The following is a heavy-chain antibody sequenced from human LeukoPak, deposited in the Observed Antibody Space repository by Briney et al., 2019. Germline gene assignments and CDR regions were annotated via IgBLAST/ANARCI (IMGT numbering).Heavy chain of an antibody. V-gene: IGHV1-46*01. CDR1: GYTFTSYY. Sequence: ASLKVSCKASGYTFTSYYMHWVRQAPGQGLEWMEIINPSGGSTSYAQKFQGRVTMTSDTSTSTVYMELSSLRSEDTAVYYCARDLETFDYWGQGTLVTVSS. CDR2: INPSGGST. J-gene: IGHJ4*02. D-gene: IGHD1-1*01. CDR3: ARDLETFDY.